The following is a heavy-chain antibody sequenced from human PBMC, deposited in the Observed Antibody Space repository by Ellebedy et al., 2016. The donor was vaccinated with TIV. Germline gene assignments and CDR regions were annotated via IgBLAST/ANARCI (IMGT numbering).Heavy chain of an antibody. CDR1: GGSFSSYY. J-gene: IGHJ4*02. V-gene: IGHV4-59*12. Sequence: SETLSLTCAVYGGSFSSYYWNWIRQSPGKGLKWIGYIYYIGTTNYSPSLRSRVTISVDTSTNQVSLKLGSVTTADTAIYYCARDTFGGWSGFDYWGQGSLVTVSS. CDR3: ARDTFGGWSGFDY. CDR2: IYYIGTT. D-gene: IGHD3-3*01.